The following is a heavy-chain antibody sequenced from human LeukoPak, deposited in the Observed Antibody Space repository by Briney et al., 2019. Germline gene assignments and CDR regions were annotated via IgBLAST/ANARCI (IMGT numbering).Heavy chain of an antibody. CDR1: GYTFTGYY. CDR3: AGVRMYYYDSSGYCDY. CDR2: ISAYNGNT. D-gene: IGHD3-22*01. J-gene: IGHJ4*02. Sequence: ASVKVSCKASGYTFTGYYMNWVRQAPGQGLEWMGWISAYNGNTNYAQKLQGRVTMTTDTSTSTAYMELRSLRSDDTAVYYCAGVRMYYYDSSGYCDYWGQGTLVTVSS. V-gene: IGHV1-18*04.